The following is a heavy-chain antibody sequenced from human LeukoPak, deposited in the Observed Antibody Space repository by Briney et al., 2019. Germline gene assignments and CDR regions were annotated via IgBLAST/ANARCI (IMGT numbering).Heavy chain of an antibody. CDR2: MYYSGST. CDR3: ARSYCNSVSCQGLFDY. V-gene: IGHV4-59*01. D-gene: IGHD2-2*01. J-gene: IGHJ4*02. Sequence: PGGSLRLSCTVSGGSINSYYWGWIRQPPGKGLEYIGYMYYSGSTNYNPSLKSRVTISVDTSKKQFSLKLNSVTAADTAVYYCARSYCNSVSCQGLFDYWGQGTLVTVSS. CDR1: GGSINSYY.